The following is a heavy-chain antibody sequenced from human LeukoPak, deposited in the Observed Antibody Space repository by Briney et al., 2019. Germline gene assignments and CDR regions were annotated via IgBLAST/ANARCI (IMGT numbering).Heavy chain of an antibody. CDR1: GYTFTSYG. CDR2: ISAYNGNT. V-gene: IGHV1-18*01. CDR3: ARDCSSTSCYSP. J-gene: IGHJ5*02. D-gene: IGHD2-2*02. Sequence: ASVKVSCKASGYTFTSYGISWVRQAPGQGLEWMGWISAYNGNTNYAQKLQGRVTMTRNTSISTAYMELSSLRSEDTAVYYCARDCSSTSCYSPWGQGTLVTVSS.